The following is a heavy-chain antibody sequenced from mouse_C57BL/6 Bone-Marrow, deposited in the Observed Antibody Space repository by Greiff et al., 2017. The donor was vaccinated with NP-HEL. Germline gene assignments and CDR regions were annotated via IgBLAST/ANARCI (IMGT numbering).Heavy chain of an antibody. D-gene: IGHD4-1*02. J-gene: IGHJ3*01. CDR2: IRSGGST. CDR3: ARSPFNWDWFAY. CDR1: GFSLTSYG. V-gene: IGHV2-2*01. Sequence: VMLVESGPGLVQPSQSLSITCTVSGFSLTSYGVHWVRQSPGKGLEWLGVIRSGGSTDYNAAFISRLSISKDNSKSQVFFKMNSLQADDTAIYYCARSPFNWDWFAYWGQGTLVTVSA.